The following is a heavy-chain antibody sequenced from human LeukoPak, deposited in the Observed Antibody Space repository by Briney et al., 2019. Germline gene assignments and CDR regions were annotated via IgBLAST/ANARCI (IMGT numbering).Heavy chain of an antibody. CDR1: GDSISSNTYY. D-gene: IGHD3-3*01. CDR3: ARATIFGVVIDY. V-gene: IGHV4-61*05. Sequence: SETLSLTCTVSGDSISSNTYYWGWVRQPPGKGLEWIGYIYYSGSTNYNPSLKSRVTISVDTSKNQFSLKLSSVTAADTAVYYCARATIFGVVIDYWGQGTLVTVSS. J-gene: IGHJ4*02. CDR2: IYYSGST.